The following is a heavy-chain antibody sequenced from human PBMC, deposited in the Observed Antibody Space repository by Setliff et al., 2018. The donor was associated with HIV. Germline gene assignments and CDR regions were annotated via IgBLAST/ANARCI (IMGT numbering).Heavy chain of an antibody. CDR1: GGSFNGYS. Sequence: PSETLSLTCAVYGGSFNGYSWTWIHQPPGKGLEWIGGINHSGSANYNPSLKSRVTISVDTSKSQFSLRLNSVTATDTAVYYCARELSHIVGAPRYMDVWGEGTTVTVSS. V-gene: IGHV4-34*01. CDR2: INHSGSA. J-gene: IGHJ6*03. D-gene: IGHD1-26*01. CDR3: ARELSHIVGAPRYMDV.